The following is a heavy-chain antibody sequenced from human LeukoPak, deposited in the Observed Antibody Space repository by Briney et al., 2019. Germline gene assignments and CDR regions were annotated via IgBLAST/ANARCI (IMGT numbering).Heavy chain of an antibody. CDR2: ISYDGSNK. V-gene: IGHV3-30-3*01. CDR1: GFSFSSYA. Sequence: GGSLRLSCAGSGFSFSSYAMHWVRQAPGKGLQWVAYISYDGSNKYYADSVRGRFTISRDSPKNTLYLQMNSLRVEDTAVYYCTKDPLDYWGQGTLVTVSS. J-gene: IGHJ4*02. CDR3: TKDPLDY.